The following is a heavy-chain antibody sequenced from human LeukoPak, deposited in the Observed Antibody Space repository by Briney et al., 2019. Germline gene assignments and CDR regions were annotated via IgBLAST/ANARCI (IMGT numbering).Heavy chain of an antibody. CDR3: ARDSYYYDSSGTPFDY. CDR2: IYTSGST. D-gene: IGHD3-22*01. V-gene: IGHV4-4*07. CDR1: GPSISSYY. Sequence: SETLSLTCTVSGPSISSYYWSWIRQPAGGGLEWIGRIYTSGSTNYNPSLKSRVTMSVDTSKNQFSLKMSSVTAADTAVYYCARDSYYYDSSGTPFDYWGQGTLVTVSS. J-gene: IGHJ4*02.